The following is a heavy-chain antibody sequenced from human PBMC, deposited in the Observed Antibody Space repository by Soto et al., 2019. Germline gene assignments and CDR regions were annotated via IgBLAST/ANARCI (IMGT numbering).Heavy chain of an antibody. Sequence: PSETLCLTCTVSGRSISSDCWSWIPQPPGKGLEWIGYIYYSGSTNYNPSLKSRVTISVDTSKNQFSLKLSSVTAADTAVYYCARAKIGYYDSSGYSRVSWFDPWGQGTLVTVCS. D-gene: IGHD3-22*01. CDR3: ARAKIGYYDSSGYSRVSWFDP. CDR2: IYYSGST. V-gene: IGHV4-59*01. J-gene: IGHJ5*02. CDR1: GRSISSDC.